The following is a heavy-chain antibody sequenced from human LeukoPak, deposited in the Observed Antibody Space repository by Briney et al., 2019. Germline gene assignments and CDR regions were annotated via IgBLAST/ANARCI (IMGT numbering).Heavy chain of an antibody. V-gene: IGHV3-66*01. CDR2: IYSGGST. CDR1: GFTVSSNI. CDR3: ARERGFGFDP. Sequence: GGSLRLSCAASGFTVSSNIMTWVRQAPGKGLEWVSVIYSGGSTYYADSVKGGFTISRDNSKNTLYLQMNSLRAEDTAVYYCARERGFGFDPWGQGTLVTVSS. D-gene: IGHD3-10*01. J-gene: IGHJ5*02.